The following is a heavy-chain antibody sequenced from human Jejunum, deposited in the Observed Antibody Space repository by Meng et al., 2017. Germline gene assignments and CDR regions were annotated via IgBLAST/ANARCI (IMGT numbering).Heavy chain of an antibody. J-gene: IGHJ5*02. Sequence: QVRLQGLGPVLVKPSGALSLTCAVSGGSITSTKWWSWVRQTPGKGLEWIGEVFHSGTPNYNPSLMSRLTMSVDKSKNQFSLNLTSVTAADTAVYYCARSRGYFESRGYDRSSLDPWGPGTLVTVSS. V-gene: IGHV4-4*02. D-gene: IGHD3-22*01. CDR2: VFHSGTP. CDR1: GGSITSTKW. CDR3: ARSRGYFESRGYDRSSLDP.